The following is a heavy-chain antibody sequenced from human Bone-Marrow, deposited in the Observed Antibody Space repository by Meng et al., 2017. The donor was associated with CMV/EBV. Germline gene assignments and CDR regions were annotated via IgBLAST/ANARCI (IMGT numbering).Heavy chain of an antibody. Sequence: GESLKISCKASGYTFTDYYMHWVRQAPGQGLEWMGWISPNSGGTNYAQKFEGRVTMTRDTSISTTYMELSRLRSDDTAVYYCARVFRGYYGMDVWGQGTTVTVSS. CDR3: ARVFRGYYGMDV. CDR1: GYTFTDYY. CDR2: ISPNSGGT. V-gene: IGHV1-2*02. D-gene: IGHD1-14*01. J-gene: IGHJ6*02.